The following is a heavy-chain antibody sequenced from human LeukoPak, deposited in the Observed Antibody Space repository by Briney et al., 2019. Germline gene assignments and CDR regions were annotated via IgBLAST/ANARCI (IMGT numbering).Heavy chain of an antibody. V-gene: IGHV1-18*01. J-gene: IGHJ4*02. CDR2: ISAYNGNT. CDR3: ARESKGAYSYGPLDY. D-gene: IGHD5-18*01. CDR1: GYTFTSYG. Sequence: ASVKVSCKASGYTFTSYGISWVRQAPGQGLEWMGWISAYNGNTNYAQKLQGRVTMTRDTSTSTVYMELSSLRSEDTAVYYCARESKGAYSYGPLDYWGQGTLVTVSS.